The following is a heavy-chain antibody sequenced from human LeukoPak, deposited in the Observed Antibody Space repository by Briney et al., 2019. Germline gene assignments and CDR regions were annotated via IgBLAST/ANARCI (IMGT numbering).Heavy chain of an antibody. J-gene: IGHJ5*02. CDR3: ARASDIVVVVAATRWFDP. D-gene: IGHD2-15*01. CDR2: IIPIVGTA. CDR1: GGTFIIYA. V-gene: IGHV1-69*06. Sequence: SVRVSCEASGGTFIIYAISCVPQAPGRGREWMGGIIPIVGTANYTQKFQGRVTITADKSTSTAYMELSSLRSEDTAVSYCARASDIVVVVAATRWFDPWGQGTLVTVSS.